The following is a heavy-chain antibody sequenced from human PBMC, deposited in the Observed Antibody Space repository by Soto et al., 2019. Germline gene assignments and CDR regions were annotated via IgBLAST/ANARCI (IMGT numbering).Heavy chain of an antibody. CDR3: TKGYTWMGYDACDI. CDR2: ISGSGGST. CDR1: GFTFSSYA. Sequence: PGGSLRLSGAASGFTFSSYAMSWVRQAPGKGLEWVSAISGSGGSTYYADSVKGRFTISRDNSKNTLYLQKNSLRAEDTAVYYGTKGYTWMGYDACDIWDQGTMGAV. D-gene: IGHD1-20*01. V-gene: IGHV3-23*01. J-gene: IGHJ3*02.